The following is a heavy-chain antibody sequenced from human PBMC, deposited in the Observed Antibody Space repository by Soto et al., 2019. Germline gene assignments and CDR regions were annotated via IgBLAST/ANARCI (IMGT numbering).Heavy chain of an antibody. D-gene: IGHD6-13*01. CDR1: GGSVSSGSYF. CDR2: LYYSGST. Sequence: QVRLQESGPGLVKPSETLSLTCTVSGGSVSSGSYFWIRQSPGKGLEWIASLYYSGSTNYNPSLKSRVTTSVDTSKNQFSLKLNSVTAADTAVYFCARELIPAAGSFDFWGQGTLVTVSS. V-gene: IGHV4-61*01. J-gene: IGHJ4*02. CDR3: ARELIPAAGSFDF.